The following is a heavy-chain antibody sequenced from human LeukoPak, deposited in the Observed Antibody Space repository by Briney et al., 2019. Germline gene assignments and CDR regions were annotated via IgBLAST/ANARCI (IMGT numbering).Heavy chain of an antibody. V-gene: IGHV4-59*08. D-gene: IGHD2-21*02. Sequence: SETLPLTCTVSGGSISSYYWSWIRQPPGKGLEWIGYIYYSGSTNYNPSLKSRVTISVDTSKNQFSLKLSSVTAADTAVYYCARRGGDSAFDIWGQGTMVTVSS. CDR1: GGSISSYY. CDR2: IYYSGST. J-gene: IGHJ3*02. CDR3: ARRGGDSAFDI.